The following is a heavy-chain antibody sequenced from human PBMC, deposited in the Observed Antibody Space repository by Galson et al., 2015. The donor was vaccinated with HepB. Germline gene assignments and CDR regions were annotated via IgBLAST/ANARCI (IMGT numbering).Heavy chain of an antibody. V-gene: IGHV3-7*03. CDR2: INQDASAT. CDR3: ARDSPGLMVGSGYFDY. Sequence: SQRLSCAASGFTFSRNWMSWVRQSPGKGLEWVANINQDASATYYVGSVKGRFTISRDNAKNSLFLQMNNLRAEDTAVYYCARDSPGLMVGSGYFDYWGQGTLVSVSS. CDR1: GFTFSRNW. D-gene: IGHD2-8*01. J-gene: IGHJ4*02.